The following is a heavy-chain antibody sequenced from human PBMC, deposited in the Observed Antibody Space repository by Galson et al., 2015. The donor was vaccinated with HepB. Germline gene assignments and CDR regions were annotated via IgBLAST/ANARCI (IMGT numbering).Heavy chain of an antibody. CDR3: ARTYSSSSSGY. CDR2: IIPILGIA. V-gene: IGHV1-69*04. CDR1: GGTFSSYA. D-gene: IGHD6-13*01. Sequence: SVKVSCKASGGTFSSYAISWVRQAPGQGLEWMGRIIPILGIANYAQKFQGRVTITADKSTSTAYMELSSLRSEDTAVYYCARTYSSSSSGYWGQGTLVTVSS. J-gene: IGHJ4*02.